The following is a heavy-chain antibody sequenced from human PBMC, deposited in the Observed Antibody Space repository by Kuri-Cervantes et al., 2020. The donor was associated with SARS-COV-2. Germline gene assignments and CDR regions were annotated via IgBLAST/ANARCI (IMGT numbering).Heavy chain of an antibody. J-gene: IGHJ6*03. CDR1: GGSISSGDYY. D-gene: IGHD1-7*01. CDR2: IYYSGST. CDR3: ARTLASISGTYMDV. Sequence: SETLSLTCTVSGGSISSGDYYWSWIRQPPGKGLEWIGYIYYSGSTYYNPSLKSRVTISVDTSKNQFSLKLSSVTAADTAVYYCARTLASISGTYMDVWGEGTTVTVSS. V-gene: IGHV4-30-4*08.